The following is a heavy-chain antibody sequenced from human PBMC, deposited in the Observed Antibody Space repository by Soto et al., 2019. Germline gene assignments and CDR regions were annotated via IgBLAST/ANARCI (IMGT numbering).Heavy chain of an antibody. CDR1: GYTFTGYY. Sequence: ASVKVSCKASGYTFTGYYMHWARQAPGQGLEWMGWINPNSGGTNYAQKFQGWVTMTRDTSINTAYMELSRLRSDDTAVYYCARTGSSSWFWFDPWGQGTLVTVSS. CDR2: INPNSGGT. CDR3: ARTGSSSWFWFDP. D-gene: IGHD6-13*01. V-gene: IGHV1-2*04. J-gene: IGHJ5*02.